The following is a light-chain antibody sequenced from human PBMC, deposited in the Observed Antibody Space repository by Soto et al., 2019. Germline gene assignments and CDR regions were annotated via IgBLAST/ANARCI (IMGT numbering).Light chain of an antibody. CDR2: AAS. CDR1: QSISNY. J-gene: IGKJ2*01. V-gene: IGKV1-39*01. CDR3: QQSYSSPPT. Sequence: DIQMTQSPSSLSASVGDRVTITCRASQSISNYLNWYQHKPGKAPNLLIYAASTLQSGVPSSFSGSRSGTDITLTITPLQPEEFTSYYWQQSYSSPPTVGQGTKLEIK.